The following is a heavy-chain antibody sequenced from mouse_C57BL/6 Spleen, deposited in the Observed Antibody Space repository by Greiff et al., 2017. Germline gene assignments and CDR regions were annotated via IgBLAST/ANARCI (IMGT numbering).Heavy chain of an antibody. CDR3: ARKRLTGTGYYAMDY. J-gene: IGHJ4*01. D-gene: IGHD4-1*01. Sequence: QVQLQQPGAELVKPGASVKLSCKASGYTFTSYWMHWVKQRPGQGLEWIGMIHPNSGSTNYNEKFKSKATLTVDKSSSRAYMQLSSLTSEDSAVYYCARKRLTGTGYYAMDYWGQGTSVTVSS. CDR1: GYTFTSYW. V-gene: IGHV1-64*01. CDR2: IHPNSGST.